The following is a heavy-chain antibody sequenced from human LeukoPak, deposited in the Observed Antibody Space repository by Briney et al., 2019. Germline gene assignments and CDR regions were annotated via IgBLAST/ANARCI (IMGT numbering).Heavy chain of an antibody. V-gene: IGHV1-2*02. CDR2: INPNSGGT. J-gene: IGHJ4*02. Sequence: GASVKVSCKASGDTFTVYYMHWVRQAPGQGLEWMGWINPNSGGTNYAQKFQGRVTTTRDTSISTAYMELSRLRSDDTAVYYCARGSDDFWSGYSPSYWGQGTLVTVSS. CDR3: ARGSDDFWSGYSPSY. CDR1: GDTFTVYY. D-gene: IGHD3-3*01.